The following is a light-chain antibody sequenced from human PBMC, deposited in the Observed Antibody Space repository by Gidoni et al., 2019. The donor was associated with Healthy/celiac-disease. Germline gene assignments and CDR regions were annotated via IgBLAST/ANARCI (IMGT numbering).Light chain of an antibody. Sequence: DIHIPQSPSSLSASVGDRVTITCRASQGISNYLAWYQQKPGKVPKLLIYAASTLQSGVPSRFSGSGSGTDFTLTISRLQREDVATYYCQKYNSAHLTFGPGTKVDIK. CDR2: AAS. CDR1: QGISNY. V-gene: IGKV1-27*01. CDR3: QKYNSAHLT. J-gene: IGKJ3*01.